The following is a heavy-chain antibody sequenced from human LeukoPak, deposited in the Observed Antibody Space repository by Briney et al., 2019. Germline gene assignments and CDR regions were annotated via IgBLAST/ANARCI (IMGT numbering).Heavy chain of an antibody. CDR3: ARGLIHSSGYYDY. Sequence: SVKVSCKASGGTFSSYAISWVRQAPGQGLEWMGRIIPILGIANYPQKFQGRVTITADKSTSTAYMELSSLRSEDTAVYYCARGLIHSSGYYDYWGQGTLVNVSS. V-gene: IGHV1-69*04. CDR1: GGTFSSYA. J-gene: IGHJ4*02. CDR2: IIPILGIA. D-gene: IGHD3-22*01.